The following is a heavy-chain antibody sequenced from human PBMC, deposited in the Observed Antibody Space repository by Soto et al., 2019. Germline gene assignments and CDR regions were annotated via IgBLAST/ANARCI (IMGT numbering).Heavy chain of an antibody. D-gene: IGHD3-10*01. V-gene: IGHV1-69*06. CDR1: GGTFSSYA. CDR2: IIPIFGTA. Sequence: ASVKVSCKASGGTFSSYAISWVRQAPGQGLEWMGGIIPIFGTANYAQKFQGRVTITADTSAXXXXXXXXXXXXXXXXXXYCARSGYYGSGSYYYYYGMDVWGQGTTVTVSS. CDR3: ARSGYYGSGSYYYYYGMDV. J-gene: IGHJ6*02.